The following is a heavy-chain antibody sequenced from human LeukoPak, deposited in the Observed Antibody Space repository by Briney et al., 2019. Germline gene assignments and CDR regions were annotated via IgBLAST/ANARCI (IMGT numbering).Heavy chain of an antibody. CDR1: GFTFSSYW. CDR3: AKDQVVITTTGSWFDP. V-gene: IGHV3-7*03. J-gene: IGHJ5*02. CDR2: INHNGNVN. D-gene: IGHD3-22*01. Sequence: GGSLRLSCAASGFTFSSYWMNWARQAPGKGLEWVASINHNGNVNYYVDSVKGRFTISRDNAKNSLYLQMSNLRAEDTAVYFCAKDQVVITTTGSWFDPWGQGTLVTVSS.